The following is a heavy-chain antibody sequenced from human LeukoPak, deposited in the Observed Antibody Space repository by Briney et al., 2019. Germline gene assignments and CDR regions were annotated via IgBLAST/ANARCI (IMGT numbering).Heavy chain of an antibody. J-gene: IGHJ4*02. V-gene: IGHV1-69*06. CDR3: AKDRTRVAAIAAAGNDY. CDR2: IIPIFGTA. CDR1: GYTFTAYA. D-gene: IGHD6-13*01. Sequence: ASVKVSCKASGYTFTAYAMIWVRQAPGQGLEWMGGIIPIFGTANYAQKFQGRVTITADKSTSTAYMELSSLRSEDTAVYYCAKDRTRVAAIAAAGNDYWGQGTLVTVSS.